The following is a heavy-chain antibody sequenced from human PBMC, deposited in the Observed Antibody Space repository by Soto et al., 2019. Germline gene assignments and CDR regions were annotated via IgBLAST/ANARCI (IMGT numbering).Heavy chain of an antibody. Sequence: QVQLVESGGGVVQPGRSLRLSCAASGFTFSSTSMHWVRQAPGKGLEWVAVISYDGSNEYYADSVKGRFTISRDNSKNTLYLQMDSLRAGDTAVYYCARSPAAMIVVVQWYFDLWGRGTLVTVSS. CDR1: GFTFSSTS. J-gene: IGHJ2*01. CDR3: ARSPAAMIVVVQWYFDL. D-gene: IGHD3-22*01. CDR2: ISYDGSNE. V-gene: IGHV3-30-3*01.